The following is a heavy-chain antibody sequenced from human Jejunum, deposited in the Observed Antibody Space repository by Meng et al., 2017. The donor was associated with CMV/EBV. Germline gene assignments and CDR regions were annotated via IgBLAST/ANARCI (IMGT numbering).Heavy chain of an antibody. CDR2: IATGDRFGAKTT. CDR3: ARDRYCHNGVCYAFPTPYYHGMGV. D-gene: IGHD2-8*01. Sequence: QAPGKGLEWVSSIATGDRFGAKTTCYADSVKGRFTISRDDAKNSLYLQMNSLRAEDTAVYFCARDRYCHNGVCYAFPTPYYHGMGVWGQGTTVTVSS. J-gene: IGHJ6*02. V-gene: IGHV3-48*03.